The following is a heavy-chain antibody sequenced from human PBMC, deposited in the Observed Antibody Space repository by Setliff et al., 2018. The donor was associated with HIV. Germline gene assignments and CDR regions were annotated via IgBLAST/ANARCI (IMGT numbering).Heavy chain of an antibody. CDR2: IYPGDSDT. J-gene: IGHJ3*02. CDR3: ATRTYHDLLTGYYDPILIGAFDI. V-gene: IGHV5-51*01. CDR1: GDNITSYW. Sequence: GESLKISCKVSGDNITSYWRGWGRQMPGEGLEWMGIIYPGDSDTRYSPSLQGLVTISGDMSLTTAYLQWSSLKASDTAMYYCATRTYHDLLTGYYDPILIGAFDIWGQGTMVTVS. D-gene: IGHD3-9*01.